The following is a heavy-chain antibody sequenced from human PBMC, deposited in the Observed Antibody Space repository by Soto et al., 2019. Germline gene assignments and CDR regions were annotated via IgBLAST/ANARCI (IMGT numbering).Heavy chain of an antibody. Sequence: NPSETLSLTCTVSGGSISSSSYYWGWIRQPPGKGLEWIGSIYYSGSTYYNPSLKSRVTISVDTSKNQFSLKLSSVTAADTAVYYCARLHSSILDYWGQGTLVTVSS. D-gene: IGHD6-13*01. CDR3: ARLHSSILDY. CDR2: IYYSGST. J-gene: IGHJ4*02. CDR1: GGSISSSSYY. V-gene: IGHV4-39*01.